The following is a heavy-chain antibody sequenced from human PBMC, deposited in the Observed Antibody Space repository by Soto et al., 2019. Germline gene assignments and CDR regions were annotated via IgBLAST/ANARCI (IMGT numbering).Heavy chain of an antibody. CDR1: GGSFSGYY. V-gene: IGHV4-34*01. CDR2: IYYSGST. D-gene: IGHD3-10*01. CDR3: ARHGSGSYYNNWFDP. Sequence: SETLSLTCAVYGGSFSGYYWSWIRQPPGKGLEWIASIYYSGSTYYNPSLKSRVTISVDTSKNQFSLKLSSVTAADTAVYYCARHGSGSYYNNWFDPWGQGTLVTVSS. J-gene: IGHJ5*02.